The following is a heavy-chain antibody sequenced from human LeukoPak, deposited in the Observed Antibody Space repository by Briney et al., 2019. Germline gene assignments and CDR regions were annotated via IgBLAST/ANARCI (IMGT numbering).Heavy chain of an antibody. CDR2: IKSNSDGGTT. CDR3: TTGGCSSSRCYGYYYYYYMDV. D-gene: IGHD2-2*01. CDR1: GFDFSKAW. J-gene: IGHJ6*03. Sequence: GGSLRLSCGASGFDFSKAWLTWVRQAPGKGLEWVGRIKSNSDGGTTEYAPPVNGRFTISKDDSKNTVYLQMNSLTNEDTAVYYCTTGGCSSSRCYGYYYYYYMDVWGKGTTVIVSS. V-gene: IGHV3-15*01.